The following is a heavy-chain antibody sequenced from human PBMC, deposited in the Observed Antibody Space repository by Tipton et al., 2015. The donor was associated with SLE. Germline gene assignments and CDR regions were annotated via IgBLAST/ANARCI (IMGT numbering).Heavy chain of an antibody. CDR1: GGSFSGYA. Sequence: TLSLTCTISGGSFSGYAWSWIRQPPGKRLEWIGEISHSGGDNYNPSLKSRATVSLGRPNNEFSLRLNSVTAADTAVYYCARGVAGYFHYCYMDVWGKGTTVTISS. V-gene: IGHV4-34*01. CDR3: ARGVAGYFHYCYMDV. J-gene: IGHJ6*03. CDR2: ISHSGGD.